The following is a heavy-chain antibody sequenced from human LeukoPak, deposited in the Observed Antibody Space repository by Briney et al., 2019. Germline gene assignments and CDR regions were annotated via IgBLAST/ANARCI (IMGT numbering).Heavy chain of an antibody. D-gene: IGHD3-22*01. Sequence: GGSLRLSCVASGFTITSYNMNWVRQAPGKGLEWVASITSCSDYIYYADSVKGRFTISRDNAKNSLSLQMKSLRAEDTAVYYCARDRYYNSSTYYSYFDYWGQGTLVTASS. J-gene: IGHJ4*02. CDR1: GFTITSYN. CDR3: ARDRYYNSSTYYSYFDY. V-gene: IGHV3-21*01. CDR2: ITSCSDYI.